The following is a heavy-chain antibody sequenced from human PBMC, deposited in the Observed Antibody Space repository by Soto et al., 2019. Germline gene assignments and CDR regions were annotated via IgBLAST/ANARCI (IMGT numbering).Heavy chain of an antibody. D-gene: IGHD2-15*01. Sequence: ASMKVSCKASGHDFTTDFMHWVRPAPGQGLEWMGMIHPSGDTGYAQKFRGRVTMTIDTSTTTAYMELRNLTSEDTAVYFSVRGYCTTSPCSGDFQVWGQGTL. J-gene: IGHJ1*01. CDR2: IHPSGDT. CDR1: GHDFTTDF. V-gene: IGHV1-46*01. CDR3: VRGYCTTSPCSGDFQV.